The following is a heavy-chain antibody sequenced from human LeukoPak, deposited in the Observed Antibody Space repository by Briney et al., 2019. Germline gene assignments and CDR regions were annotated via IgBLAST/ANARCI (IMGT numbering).Heavy chain of an antibody. D-gene: IGHD5-24*01. V-gene: IGHV1-3*03. CDR1: GYTFTNYA. J-gene: IGHJ4*02. CDR2: INPANGYT. Sequence: ASVKVSCKASGYTFTNYAMHWVRQAPGQTIEWLAWINPANGYTRYSQQFQDRVTVASDTSATTAYMELSSLRSEDKAIYYCAIRDGHTDHWGQGTLVTVSS. CDR3: AIRDGHTDH.